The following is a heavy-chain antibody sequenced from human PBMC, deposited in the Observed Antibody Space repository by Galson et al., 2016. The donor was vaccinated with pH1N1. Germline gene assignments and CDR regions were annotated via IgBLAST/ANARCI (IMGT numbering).Heavy chain of an antibody. Sequence: QSGAEVKKPGKSLKVSWKGSGYSFTHYWIGWVRQMPGIGLEWIGIITPSGSDTRYRPAFQGHVTISAYKSISTAYLPWSSLKAADTAIYYCARGSGSPDSYYYYGMDVWGQGTTVTVSS. CDR1: GYSFTHYW. V-gene: IGHV5-51*01. CDR3: ARGSGSPDSYYYYGMDV. D-gene: IGHD3-10*01. J-gene: IGHJ6*02. CDR2: ITPSGSDT.